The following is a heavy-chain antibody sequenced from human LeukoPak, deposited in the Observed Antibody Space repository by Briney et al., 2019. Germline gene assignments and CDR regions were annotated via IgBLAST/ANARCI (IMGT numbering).Heavy chain of an antibody. J-gene: IGHJ4*02. CDR2: ISGSGTST. CDR3: AKMLRYYDSSGYLLDY. CDR1: GFTFSSYA. V-gene: IGHV3-23*01. Sequence: GESLRLSCAASGFTFSSYAMSWVRQAPGKGLEWVSAISGSGTSTYYADSVKGRFTISRDNSENSLYLQMNSLRAEDTAVYYCAKMLRYYDSSGYLLDYWGQGTLVTVSS. D-gene: IGHD3-22*01.